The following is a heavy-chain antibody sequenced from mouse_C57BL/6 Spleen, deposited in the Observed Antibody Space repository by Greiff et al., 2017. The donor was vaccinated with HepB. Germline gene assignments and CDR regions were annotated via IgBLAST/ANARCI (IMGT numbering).Heavy chain of an antibody. CDR2: ISDGGSYT. CDR3: ARDGGYGSRIYWYSDV. CDR1: GFTFSSYA. D-gene: IGHD1-1*01. J-gene: IGHJ1*03. V-gene: IGHV5-4*01. Sequence: EVMLVESGGGLVKPGGSLKLSCAASGFTFSSYAMSWVRQTPEKRLEWVATISDGGSYTYYPDNVKGRFTISRDNAKNNLYLQMSHLKSEDTAMYYCARDGGYGSRIYWYSDVWGTGTTVTVSS.